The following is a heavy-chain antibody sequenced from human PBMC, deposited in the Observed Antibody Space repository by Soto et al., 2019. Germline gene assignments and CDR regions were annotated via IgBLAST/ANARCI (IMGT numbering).Heavy chain of an antibody. Sequence: EVQLLESGGGLVQPGGSLRLSCAASGFTFSSYALSWVRQVPGKGLEWVSGISGRGGSTYYADSVNCRFTISRDNSKNRLYRPMNSLRAADTAVCDCVRGGLNWFDPWGQGTLVTVSS. V-gene: IGHV3-23*01. CDR2: ISGRGGST. CDR3: VRGGLNWFDP. CDR1: GFTFSSYA. D-gene: IGHD3-10*01. J-gene: IGHJ5*02.